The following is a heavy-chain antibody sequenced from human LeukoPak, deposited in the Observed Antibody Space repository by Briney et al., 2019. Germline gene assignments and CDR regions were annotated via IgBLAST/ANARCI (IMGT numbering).Heavy chain of an antibody. CDR1: GFTFSSYG. Sequence: PGGSLRLSCAASGFTFSSYGMNWVRQAPGKGLEWVSSISSSSSYIYYADSVKGRFTFSRDNAENSLYLQMNSLRAEDTAVYYCARGPLYYYYFYMDVWGKGTTVTVSS. CDR2: ISSSSSYI. J-gene: IGHJ6*03. V-gene: IGHV3-21*01. CDR3: ARGPLYYYYFYMDV.